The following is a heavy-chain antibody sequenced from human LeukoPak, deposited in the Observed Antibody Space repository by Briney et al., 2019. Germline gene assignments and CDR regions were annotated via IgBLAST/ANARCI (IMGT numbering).Heavy chain of an antibody. CDR1: GFTFSSYG. CDR3: ARALWPYYFDY. CDR2: IWNDGSNE. D-gene: IGHD2-21*01. J-gene: IGHJ4*02. V-gene: IGHV3-33*01. Sequence: GGSLRLSCAASGFTFSSYGMHWVRQAPGKGLEWVAIIWNDGSNEYYADSVKGRFTISRDNSKNTLYLQMNSLRAEDTAVYYCARALWPYYFDYWGQGTLVTVSS.